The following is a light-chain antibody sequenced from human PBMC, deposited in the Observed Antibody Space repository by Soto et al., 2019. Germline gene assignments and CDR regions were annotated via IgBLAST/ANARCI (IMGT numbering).Light chain of an antibody. CDR1: NSDVGGYNS. CDR2: DVS. Sequence: QSALTQPASVSRSPGQSITISCTGTNSDVGGYNSVSWYQQHPGKVPKIMIYDVSIRPSGVPDRFSGSKSGNTASLTISGLQAEDEADYYCSSYTTITALVFGTGTKLTVL. CDR3: SSYTTITALV. J-gene: IGLJ1*01. V-gene: IGLV2-14*01.